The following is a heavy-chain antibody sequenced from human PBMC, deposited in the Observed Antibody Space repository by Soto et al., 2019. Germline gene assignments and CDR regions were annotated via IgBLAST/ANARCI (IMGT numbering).Heavy chain of an antibody. D-gene: IGHD3-10*01. V-gene: IGHV3-30*03. Sequence: QVPLVEAGGGVVQPGRSLRLSCAASGFTLSNNGMHWVRQAPGKGLEWVAVRSRDGNTKFYADSVKGRFAISKDNSENTLYLQMNSLRLEDTAVYFCARELASGNWGQGTLVTVSS. CDR3: ARELASGN. J-gene: IGHJ4*02. CDR2: RSRDGNTK. CDR1: GFTLSNNG.